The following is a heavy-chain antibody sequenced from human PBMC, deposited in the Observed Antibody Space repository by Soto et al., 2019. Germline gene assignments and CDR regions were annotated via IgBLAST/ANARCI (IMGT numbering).Heavy chain of an antibody. Sequence: QVQLVESGGGVVQPGRSLRLSCAASGFTFSSYGMHWVRQAPGKGLEWVAVISYEGSNKYYADSVKGRFTISRENSKNALYLQMNSLRAEDTAVYYCAKYHLFRNYYGSGRDRDPWGQGTLVIVSS. CDR2: ISYEGSNK. V-gene: IGHV3-30*18. CDR1: GFTFSSYG. D-gene: IGHD3-10*01. J-gene: IGHJ5*02. CDR3: AKYHLFRNYYGSGRDRDP.